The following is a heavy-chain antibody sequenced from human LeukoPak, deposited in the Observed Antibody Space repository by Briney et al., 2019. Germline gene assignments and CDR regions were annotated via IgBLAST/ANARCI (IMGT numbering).Heavy chain of an antibody. D-gene: IGHD3-16*02. Sequence: SETLSLTCTVSGGSISSYYWSWIRQPAGKGLEWIGRIYTSGSTNYNPSLKSRVTMSVDTSKNQFSLKLSSVTAADTAVYYCAREIRYYDYVWGSYRYHFDYWGQGTLVTVSS. CDR1: GGSISSYY. V-gene: IGHV4-4*07. J-gene: IGHJ4*02. CDR2: IYTSGST. CDR3: AREIRYYDYVWGSYRYHFDY.